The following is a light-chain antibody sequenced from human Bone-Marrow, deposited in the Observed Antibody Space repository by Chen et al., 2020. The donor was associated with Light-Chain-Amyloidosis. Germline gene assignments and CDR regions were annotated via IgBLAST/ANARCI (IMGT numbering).Light chain of an antibody. V-gene: IGLV6-57*01. CDR3: QSYQGSSQGV. J-gene: IGLJ3*02. CDR2: EDD. Sequence: NFMLNQPHSVSESPGKTVIISCTRSSGNIATNYVQWYQQRPGSSPTTVIYEDDQRPSGVPDRFSGSIDRSSNSASLTISGLKTEDEADYYCQSYQGSSQGVFGGGTKLTVL. CDR1: SGNIATNY.